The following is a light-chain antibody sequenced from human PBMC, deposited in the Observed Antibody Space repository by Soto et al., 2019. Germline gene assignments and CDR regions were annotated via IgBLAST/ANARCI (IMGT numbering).Light chain of an antibody. CDR3: QQYNTKGT. V-gene: IGKV1-5*03. CDR2: KAS. J-gene: IGKJ1*01. Sequence: IQMSQSPTTLSASVGDRVTIACRASRSISTRLAWYQQKPGKVPKVLIYKASSLESGVPARFSGSGSGTEFTLTISSLQPDDFATYYCQQYNTKGTFGQGTKVDIK. CDR1: RSISTR.